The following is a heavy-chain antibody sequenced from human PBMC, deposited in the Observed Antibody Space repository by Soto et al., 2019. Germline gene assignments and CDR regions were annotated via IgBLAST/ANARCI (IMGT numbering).Heavy chain of an antibody. CDR2: ISGSGGSY. V-gene: IGHV3-23*01. CDR1: GFTFSSYA. Sequence: GGSLRLSCAASGFTFSSYAMSWVRQAPGKGLEWFSAISGSGGSYYYADSVKRGFTTSRENFKTTLYLQMKSLRAEDTAVHYCAKYGGGDYNAMDVWGQGTTVTVSS. D-gene: IGHD2-21*02. J-gene: IGHJ6*02. CDR3: AKYGGGDYNAMDV.